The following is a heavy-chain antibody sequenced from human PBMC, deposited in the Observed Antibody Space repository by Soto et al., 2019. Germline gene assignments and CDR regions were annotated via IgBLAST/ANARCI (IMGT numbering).Heavy chain of an antibody. CDR3: ARVRPDRIWSGYGPCGY. J-gene: IGHJ4*02. V-gene: IGHV3-23*01. CDR2: ISGSGGST. Sequence: PGGSLRLSCAASGFTFSSYAMSWVRQAPGKGLEWVSAISGSGGSTYCADSVKGRFTISRDNSKNTLYLQMNSLRAEDTAVYYCARVRPDRIWSGYGPCGYWGQGTLVTVS. D-gene: IGHD3-3*01. CDR1: GFTFSSYA.